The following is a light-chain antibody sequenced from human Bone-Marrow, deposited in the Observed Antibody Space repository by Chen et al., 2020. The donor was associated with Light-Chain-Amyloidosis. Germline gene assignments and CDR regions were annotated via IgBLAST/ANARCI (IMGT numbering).Light chain of an antibody. Sequence: QSVLTQPPSASGTPGQRVTISCSGSSSNIGSNAVYWYQQLPGTAPKLLIDSNNQRPSGVPDRVSGSKSGTSASLAISGLQSEDEADCYCAAWDDSLNGPGFVFGTGTKVTVV. V-gene: IGLV1-44*01. CDR1: SSNIGSNA. CDR3: AAWDDSLNGPGFV. J-gene: IGLJ1*01. CDR2: SNN.